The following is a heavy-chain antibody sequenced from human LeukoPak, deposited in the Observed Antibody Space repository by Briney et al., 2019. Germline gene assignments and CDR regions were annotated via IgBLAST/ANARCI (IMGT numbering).Heavy chain of an antibody. D-gene: IGHD3-16*01. J-gene: IGHJ4*02. CDR3: ASLLGGEYYFDY. Sequence: GGSLRLSCAASGFTFSSYGMHWVRQAPGKGLEWVAIIRYDGSNKYYADSVKGRFTISRDNSKNTLYLQMNSLRAEDTAVYYCASLLGGEYYFDYWGQGTLVTVSS. CDR1: GFTFSSYG. CDR2: IRYDGSNK. V-gene: IGHV3-30*02.